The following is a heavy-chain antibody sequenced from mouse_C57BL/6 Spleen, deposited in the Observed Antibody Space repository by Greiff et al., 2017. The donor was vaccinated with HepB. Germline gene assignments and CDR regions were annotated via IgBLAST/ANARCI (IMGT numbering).Heavy chain of an antibody. CDR1: GYTFTDYN. CDR3: ARSKGLRNAMDY. Sequence: EVQLVESGPELVKPGASVKIPCKASGYTFTDYNMDWVKQSHGKSLEWIGDINPNNGGTIYNQKFKGKATLTVDKSSSTAYMELRSLTSEDTAVYYCARSKGLRNAMDYWGQGTSVTVSS. CDR2: INPNNGGT. D-gene: IGHD2-2*01. V-gene: IGHV1-18*01. J-gene: IGHJ4*01.